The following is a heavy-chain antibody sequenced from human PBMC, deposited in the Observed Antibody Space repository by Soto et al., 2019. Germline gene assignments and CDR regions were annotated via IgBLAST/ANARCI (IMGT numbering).Heavy chain of an antibody. Sequence: GESLKISCKGSGYSFTSYWISWVRQMPGKGLEWMGRIDPSDSYTNYSPSFQGHVTISADKSISTAYLQWSSLKASDTAMYYCANGEISYYYYGMDVWGQGTTVTVSS. V-gene: IGHV5-10-1*01. CDR1: GYSFTSYW. D-gene: IGHD3-10*01. CDR3: ANGEISYYYYGMDV. J-gene: IGHJ6*02. CDR2: IDPSDSYT.